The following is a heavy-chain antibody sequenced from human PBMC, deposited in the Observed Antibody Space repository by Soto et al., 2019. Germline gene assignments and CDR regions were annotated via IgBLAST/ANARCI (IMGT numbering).Heavy chain of an antibody. CDR3: TTSPYAGGYYYYMDV. Sequence: GGSLRLSCAASGFTFSNAWMSWVRQAPGKGLEWVGRIKSKTDGGTTDYAAPVKGRFTISRDDSKNTLYLQMNSLKTEDTAVYYCTTSPYAGGYYYYMDVWGKGTTVTAP. J-gene: IGHJ6*03. D-gene: IGHD3-10*01. CDR2: IKSKTDGGTT. V-gene: IGHV3-15*01. CDR1: GFTFSNAW.